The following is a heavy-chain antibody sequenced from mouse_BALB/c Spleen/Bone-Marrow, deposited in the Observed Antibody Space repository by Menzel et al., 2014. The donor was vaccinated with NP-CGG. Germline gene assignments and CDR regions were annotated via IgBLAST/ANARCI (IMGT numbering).Heavy chain of an antibody. V-gene: IGHV2-2*02. D-gene: IGHD1-1*01. CDR1: GFSLTSYG. CDR2: IWSGGST. J-gene: IGHJ4*01. CDR3: ARNYYGSSYAMDY. Sequence: VQLQQSGPGLVQPSQSLSITCTVSGFSLTSYGVHWVRQSPGKGLDWLGVIWSGGSTDYNAAFISRLSISKDNSKSXVFFKMNSLQVNDTAIYYCARNYYGSSYAMDYWGQGTSVTVSS.